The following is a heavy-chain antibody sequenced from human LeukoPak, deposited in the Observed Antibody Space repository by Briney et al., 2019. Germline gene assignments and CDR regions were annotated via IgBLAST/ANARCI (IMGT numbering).Heavy chain of an antibody. Sequence: GGSLRLSCAASRFIFSNYWMNWVRQAPGKGLEWVANMKQDGSEKYYVDSVKGRFTIFRDNAKNSLYLQMNSLRAEDTAVYYCARVASKDYYAGCGYYYYWGQGTLVTVSS. CDR2: MKQDGSEK. J-gene: IGHJ4*02. CDR1: RFIFSNYW. D-gene: IGHD3-22*01. V-gene: IGHV3-7*01. CDR3: ARVASKDYYAGCGYYYY.